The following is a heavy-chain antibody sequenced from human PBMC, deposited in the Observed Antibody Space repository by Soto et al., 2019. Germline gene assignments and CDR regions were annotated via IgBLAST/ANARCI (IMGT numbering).Heavy chain of an antibody. D-gene: IGHD5-12*01. CDR2: ISGSGGST. J-gene: IGHJ6*02. CDR1: GFTFSSYA. Sequence: GGSLRLSCAASGFTFSSYAMSWVRQAPGKGLEWVSAISGSGGSTYYADSVKGRFTISRDNSKNTLYLQMNSLRAEDTAVYYCAKDRNKRPGGYDYDRYYYYYGMDVWGQGTTVTVSS. CDR3: AKDRNKRPGGYDYDRYYYYYGMDV. V-gene: IGHV3-23*01.